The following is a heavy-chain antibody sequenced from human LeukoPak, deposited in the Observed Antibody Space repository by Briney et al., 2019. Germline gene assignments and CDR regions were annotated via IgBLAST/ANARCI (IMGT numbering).Heavy chain of an antibody. Sequence: PGGSLRLSCAASEFTFSSYAMSWVRQAPGQGLEWLSAISGSGGSTYYADSVKGRFTISTDNSKNTLYLQMNSLRAEDTAVYYCAIFPGELFVSDYGMDVWGQGTTVTVSS. CDR2: ISGSGGST. CDR1: EFTFSSYA. D-gene: IGHD3-10*01. CDR3: AIFPGELFVSDYGMDV. V-gene: IGHV3-23*01. J-gene: IGHJ6*02.